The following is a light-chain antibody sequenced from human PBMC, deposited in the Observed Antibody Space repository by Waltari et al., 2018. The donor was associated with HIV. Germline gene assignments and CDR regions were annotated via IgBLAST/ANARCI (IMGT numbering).Light chain of an antibody. CDR1: RSDVGAYDY. CDR2: EVK. V-gene: IGLV2-8*01. J-gene: IGLJ1*01. CDR3: SSYGGTDTYV. Sequence: SALTQPPSASGSVGQSVSISCTGTRSDVGAYDYVSWYQQHPGKAPKVIIYEVKKRPSGFPHRFAGSKSGNTASLTVAGLQADDEADYFCSSYGGTDTYVFGSGTKVSVL.